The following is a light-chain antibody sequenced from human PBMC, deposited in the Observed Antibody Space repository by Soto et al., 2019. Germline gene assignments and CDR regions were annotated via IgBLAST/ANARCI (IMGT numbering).Light chain of an antibody. CDR2: GAS. CDR3: QQYDKWPPT. V-gene: IGKV3-15*01. J-gene: IGKJ4*01. Sequence: EMVMTQSPATLSLSPGERATLSCRASQSVSRILAWYQQKPGQAPRFLIYGASTRATGIPARFSGSGSGTEFTLTISSLQSEDFAVYYCQQYDKWPPTFGRGTKVDIK. CDR1: QSVSRI.